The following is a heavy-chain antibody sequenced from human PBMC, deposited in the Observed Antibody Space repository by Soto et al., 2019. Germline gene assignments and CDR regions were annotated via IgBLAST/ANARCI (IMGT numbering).Heavy chain of an antibody. CDR3: ARGGQLADHYYYGMDV. J-gene: IGHJ6*02. CDR2: IIPIFGTA. Sequence: SVKVSCKASGGTFSSYAISWVRQAPGQGLEWMGGIIPIFGTANYAQKFQGRVTITADESTSTAYMELSSLRSEDTAVYYCARGGQLADHYYYGMDVWGQGTTVTVSS. D-gene: IGHD6-6*01. CDR1: GGTFSSYA. V-gene: IGHV1-69*13.